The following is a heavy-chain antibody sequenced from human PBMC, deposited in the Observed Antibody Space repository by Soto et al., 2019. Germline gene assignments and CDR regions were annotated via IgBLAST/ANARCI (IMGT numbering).Heavy chain of an antibody. D-gene: IGHD4-17*01. V-gene: IGHV3-11*06. CDR2: ISSSSSYT. CDR1: GFTFSDYY. CDR3: ARGTYGDWRRISDGMDV. Sequence: GGSLRLSCAASGFTFSDYYMSWIRQAPGKGLEWVSYISSSSSYTNYADSVKGRFTISRDNAKNSLYLQMNSLRAEDTAVYYCARGTYGDWRRISDGMDVWGQGTTVTVSS. J-gene: IGHJ6*02.